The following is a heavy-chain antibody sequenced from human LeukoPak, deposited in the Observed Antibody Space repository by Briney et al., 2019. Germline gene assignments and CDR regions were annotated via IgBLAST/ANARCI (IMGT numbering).Heavy chain of an antibody. CDR1: GFTFSSYS. V-gene: IGHV3-21*01. CDR2: ISSSSSYI. J-gene: IGHJ6*02. CDR3: ARDTPSDFWSGHSSDYYGMDV. Sequence: GSLRLSCAASGFTFSSYSMNWVRQAPGKGLEWVSSISSSSSYIYYADSVKGRFTISRDNAKNSLYLQMDSLRAEDTAVYYCARDTPSDFWSGHSSDYYGMDVWGQGTTVTVSS. D-gene: IGHD3-3*01.